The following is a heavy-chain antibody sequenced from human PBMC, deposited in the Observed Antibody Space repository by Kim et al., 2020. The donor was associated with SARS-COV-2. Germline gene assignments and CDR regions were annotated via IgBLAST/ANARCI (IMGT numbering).Heavy chain of an antibody. Sequence: SVKVSCKASGGTFSSYAISWVRQAPGQGLEWMGRIIPILGIANYAQKFQGRVTITADKSTSTAYMELSSLRSEDTAVYYCARAALGDFWSGYYYDYWGQ. V-gene: IGHV1-69*04. CDR3: ARAALGDFWSGYYYDY. CDR2: IIPILGIA. CDR1: GGTFSSYA. D-gene: IGHD3-3*01. J-gene: IGHJ4*02.